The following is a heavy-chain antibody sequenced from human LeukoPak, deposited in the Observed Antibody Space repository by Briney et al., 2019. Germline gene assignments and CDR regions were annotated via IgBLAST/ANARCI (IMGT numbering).Heavy chain of an antibody. CDR3: ARSGDYLQTGFDP. D-gene: IGHD3-22*01. V-gene: IGHV4-39*07. J-gene: IGHJ5*02. CDR1: GGSISSSPYY. CDR2: IHYSGTTT. Sequence: SETLSLTCAVSGGSISSSPYYWGWIRQPPGKGLEWIGSIHYSGTTTYYSPSLKSRVTVSLDTSRNQSSLFLGSMSAADTAIYYCARSGDYLQTGFDPWGQGTLVTVAS.